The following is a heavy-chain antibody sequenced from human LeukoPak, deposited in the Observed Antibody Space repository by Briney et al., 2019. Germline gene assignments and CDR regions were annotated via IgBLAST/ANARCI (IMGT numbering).Heavy chain of an antibody. V-gene: IGHV4-59*11. CDR1: GGSRTTHH. D-gene: IGHD5-18*01. CDR2: VFDSGRT. J-gene: IGHJ4*02. CDR3: TTIKRGNIFGYFDS. Sequence: SETLSLTCTVSGGSRTTHHWKWLRQTPGKGLEGFGYVFDSGRTKEKPSLKSRVTLSADTSKNQLSLRLSSVTAADTAVYYCTTIKRGNIFGYFDSWGQGSLVTVSS.